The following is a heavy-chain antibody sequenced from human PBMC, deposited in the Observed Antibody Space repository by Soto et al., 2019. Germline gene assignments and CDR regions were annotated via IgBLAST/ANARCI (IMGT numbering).Heavy chain of an antibody. CDR1: GFTFTSHW. V-gene: IGHV3-7*01. CDR3: VRINL. Sequence: GGSLRLSCAASGFTFTSHWMSWVRQAPGKGPEWVANTNEDGSVKNYMDSVKGRFTISRDNAKNSLYLQMNSLSAEDTALYYCVRINLWGQGTLVTVSS. J-gene: IGHJ1*01. CDR2: TNEDGSVK.